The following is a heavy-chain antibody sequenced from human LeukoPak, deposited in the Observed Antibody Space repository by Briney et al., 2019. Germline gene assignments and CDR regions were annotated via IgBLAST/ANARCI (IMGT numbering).Heavy chain of an antibody. D-gene: IGHD6-13*01. CDR3: ARGFSSWYLSPYYLEY. Sequence: GASVKVSCKASGYTFTGYYMHWVRQVPGQALEWMGWINPNSGGTNYAQKFQGRFTMTRDTSITTAYMELSRLRSDDTAVYYCARGFSSWYLSPYYLEYCGQGTPVTVSS. CDR2: INPNSGGT. CDR1: GYTFTGYY. J-gene: IGHJ4*02. V-gene: IGHV1-2*02.